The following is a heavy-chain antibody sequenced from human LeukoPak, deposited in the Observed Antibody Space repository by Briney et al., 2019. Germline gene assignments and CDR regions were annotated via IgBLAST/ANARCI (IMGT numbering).Heavy chain of an antibody. CDR1: GGSFSGYY. V-gene: IGHV4-34*01. D-gene: IGHD3-10*01. J-gene: IGHJ1*01. CDR2: INHSGST. Sequence: SETLSLTCAVYGGSFSGYYWSWIRQPPGKGLEWIGEINHSGSTNYNPSLKSRVTISVDTSKNQFSLKLSSVTAADTAVYYCARSITMVRGVIPRGYFQHWGQGTLVTVSS. CDR3: ARSITMVRGVIPRGYFQH.